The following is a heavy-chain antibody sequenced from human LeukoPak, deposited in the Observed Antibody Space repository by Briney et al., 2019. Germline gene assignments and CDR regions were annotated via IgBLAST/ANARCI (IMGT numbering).Heavy chain of an antibody. CDR2: IYPGDSDT. J-gene: IGHJ4*02. D-gene: IGHD3-9*01. CDR3: ARPHYDILTGYVYFDY. CDR1: GYSFTSYW. Sequence: GESLKISCKGSGYSFTSYWIGWVRQMPGKGLEWMGIIYPGDSDTRYSPSFQGQVTISADKSISTAYLQWSSPKASDTAMYYCARPHYDILTGYVYFDYWGQGTLVTVSS. V-gene: IGHV5-51*01.